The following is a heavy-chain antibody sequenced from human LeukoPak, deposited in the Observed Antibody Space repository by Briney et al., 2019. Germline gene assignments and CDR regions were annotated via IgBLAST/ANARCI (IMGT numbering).Heavy chain of an antibody. J-gene: IGHJ4*02. CDR1: GFTFSIYW. V-gene: IGHV3-74*01. CDR3: ASLDY. Sequence: GGSLRLSCAASGFTFSIYWVHWVRHAPGKGLVWVSSINSDGSSTSYADSVKGRFTISRDNAKNTLYLQMNTLRAGDTAVYYCASLDYWGQGTPVTVSS. CDR2: INSDGSST.